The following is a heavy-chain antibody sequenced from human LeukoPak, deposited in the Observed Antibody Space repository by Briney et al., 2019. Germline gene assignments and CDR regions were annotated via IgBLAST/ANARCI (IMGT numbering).Heavy chain of an antibody. D-gene: IGHD5-18*01. V-gene: IGHV4-59*02. CDR3: ARGDTAMVR. J-gene: IGHJ4*02. Sequence: PSETLSLTCTVSGGSVSSYYWSWIRQPPGKGLEWIGYIYYSGSTNYNPSLKSRVTISVDTSKNQFSLKLCSVTAADTAVYYCARGDTAMVRWGQGTLVTVSS. CDR2: IYYSGST. CDR1: GGSVSSYY.